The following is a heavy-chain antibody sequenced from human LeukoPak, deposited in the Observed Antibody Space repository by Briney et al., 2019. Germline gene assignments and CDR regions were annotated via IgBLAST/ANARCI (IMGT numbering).Heavy chain of an antibody. Sequence: GESLKISCKGSGYSFTSYWIAWVRQMPGKGLEWMGVIYPGDSESRYSPSFQGQVTISADKSSSIAFLQWSTLKASDSAMYYCARRGGPRHRTSAEFDFWGQGTQVTVPS. CDR2: IYPGDSES. CDR1: GYSFTSYW. V-gene: IGHV5-51*01. D-gene: IGHD6-13*01. J-gene: IGHJ4*02. CDR3: ARRGGPRHRTSAEFDF.